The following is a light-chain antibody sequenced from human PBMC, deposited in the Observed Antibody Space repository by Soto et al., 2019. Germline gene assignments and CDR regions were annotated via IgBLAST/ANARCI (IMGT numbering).Light chain of an antibody. CDR2: EVS. Sequence: QLTQFPYSLSASVGDRVTITCRASQGVSSHLAWHQQKPGKAPKLLIYEVSTLQSGVPSRFSGSGSGTDFTLTISSLQPEDFATYYCQHLNSYPITFGQGTRLEIK. CDR3: QHLNSYPIT. V-gene: IGKV1-9*01. CDR1: QGVSSH. J-gene: IGKJ5*01.